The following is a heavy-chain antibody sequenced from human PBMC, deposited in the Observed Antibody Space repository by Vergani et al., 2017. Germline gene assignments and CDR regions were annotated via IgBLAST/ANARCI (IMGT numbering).Heavy chain of an antibody. CDR1: GDSISSNNC. CDR3: ATIGYRRWGYYFDY. J-gene: IGHJ4*02. D-gene: IGHD5-12*01. V-gene: IGHV4-4*03. CDR2: ICHTEDT. Sequence: QVQLQESGPGLVKPPGTLSLTCAVSGDSISSNNCWTWFRQHPGKGLEWIGEICHTEDTKYSPSLKSRVTVSVDESRNLFSLRLNSVTATDTAVYYCATIGYRRWGYYFDYWGQGILVTVSS.